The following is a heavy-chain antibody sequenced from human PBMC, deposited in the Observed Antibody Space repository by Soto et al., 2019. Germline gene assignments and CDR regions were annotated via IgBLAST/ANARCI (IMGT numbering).Heavy chain of an antibody. CDR3: ARVPRGYSYGWVRDWFDP. J-gene: IGHJ5*02. V-gene: IGHV4-39*01. Sequence: SETLSLTCTVSGGSISSSSYYWGWIRQPPGKGLEWIGSIYYSGSTYYNPSLKSRVTISVDTSKNQFSLKLSSVTAADTAVYYCARVPRGYSYGWVRDWFDPWGQGTLVTVSS. CDR1: GGSISSSSYY. D-gene: IGHD5-18*01. CDR2: IYYSGST.